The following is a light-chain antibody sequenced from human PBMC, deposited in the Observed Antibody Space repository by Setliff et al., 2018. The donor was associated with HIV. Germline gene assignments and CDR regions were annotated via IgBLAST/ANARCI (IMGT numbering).Light chain of an antibody. CDR3: CSYAGSDAWI. Sequence: QSVLTQPASVSGSPGQSITISRTGSSSDVGGYMSVSWYQQHPGEVPKLMIYDVTKRPSGVSNRFSGSKSGSTASLTISGLQTEDEADYYCCSYAGSDAWIFGGGTKVTVL. V-gene: IGLV2-23*02. CDR1: SSDVGGYMS. CDR2: DVT. J-gene: IGLJ2*01.